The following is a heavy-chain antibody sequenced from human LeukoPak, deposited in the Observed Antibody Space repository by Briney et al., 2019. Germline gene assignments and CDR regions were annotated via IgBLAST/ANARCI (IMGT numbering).Heavy chain of an antibody. CDR1: GYTLTELS. Sequence: ASVKVSCKVSGYTLTELSMHWVRQAPGKGLEWMGGFDPEDGETIYAQKFQGRVTITADESTSTAYMELSSLRSEDTAVYYCAREREPTYYYDSSGYFGAFDIWGQGTMVTVSS. J-gene: IGHJ3*02. CDR3: AREREPTYYYDSSGYFGAFDI. CDR2: FDPEDGET. D-gene: IGHD3-22*01. V-gene: IGHV1-24*01.